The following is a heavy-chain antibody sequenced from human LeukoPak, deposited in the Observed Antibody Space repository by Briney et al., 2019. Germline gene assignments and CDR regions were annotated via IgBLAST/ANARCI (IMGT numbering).Heavy chain of an antibody. Sequence: GGSLRLSCAASGFTFSSYAMHWVRQAPGKGLEWVAVISYDGSNKYYADSVKGRFTISRDNSKNTLYLQMNSLRAEETAVYYCARGATAYYYDSSGYFLDYWGQGTLVTVSS. D-gene: IGHD3-22*01. V-gene: IGHV3-30-3*01. CDR1: GFTFSSYA. J-gene: IGHJ4*02. CDR2: ISYDGSNK. CDR3: ARGATAYYYDSSGYFLDY.